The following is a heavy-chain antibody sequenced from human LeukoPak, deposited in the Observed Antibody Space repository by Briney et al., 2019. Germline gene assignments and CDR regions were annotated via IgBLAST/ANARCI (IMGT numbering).Heavy chain of an antibody. Sequence: ESLKISCKGSGYSFTSYWIGWVRQMPGKGLEWMGIIYPGDSDTRYSPSFQGQVTISADKSISTAYLQWSSLKASETAMYYCASSITIFGVAFFYWGQGTLVTVSS. CDR1: GYSFTSYW. V-gene: IGHV5-51*01. D-gene: IGHD3-3*01. CDR3: ASSITIFGVAFFY. CDR2: IYPGDSDT. J-gene: IGHJ4*02.